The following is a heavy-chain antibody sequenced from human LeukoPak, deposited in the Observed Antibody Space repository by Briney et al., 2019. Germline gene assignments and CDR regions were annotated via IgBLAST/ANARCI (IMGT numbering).Heavy chain of an antibody. CDR3: AKDVRYNWNVDV. CDR1: GFTFSSYG. CDR2: ISYDGSNK. D-gene: IGHD1-1*01. J-gene: IGHJ6*04. V-gene: IGHV3-30*18. Sequence: PGRSLRLSCAASGFTFSSYGMHWVRQAPGKGLEWVAVISYDGSNKYYADSVKGRFTITRDNSKNTLYLQMNSLRPEDTAVYYCAKDVRYNWNVDVWGKGTTVTASS.